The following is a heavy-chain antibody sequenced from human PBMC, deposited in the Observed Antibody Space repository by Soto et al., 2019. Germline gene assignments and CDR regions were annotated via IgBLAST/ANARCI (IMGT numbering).Heavy chain of an antibody. J-gene: IGHJ4*02. V-gene: IGHV3-33*01. CDR1: GFTFSSYG. CDR2: IWYDGSNK. D-gene: IGHD4-17*01. CDR3: AREGYYGDYDPGFDY. Sequence: QVQLVESGGGVVQPGRSLRLSCAASGFTFSSYGMHWVRQAPGKGLEWVAVIWYDGSNKYYADSVKGRFTISRDNSKNTLYIQMNSLRDEDTAVYYCAREGYYGDYDPGFDYWGQGTLVTVSS.